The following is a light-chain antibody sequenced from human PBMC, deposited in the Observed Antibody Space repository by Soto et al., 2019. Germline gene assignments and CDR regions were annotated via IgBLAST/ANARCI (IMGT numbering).Light chain of an antibody. CDR1: SSNIGRGYD. CDR2: GNN. J-gene: IGLJ2*01. Sequence: QSVLTQPPTVSGAPGQRVTISCTGSSSNIGRGYDVHWYLHLPGTAPKLLIYGNNNRPSGVPDRFSGSKSGTSASLAITGLQAEDEADYYCQSYDRSLSGSVFGGGTKLTVL. V-gene: IGLV1-40*01. CDR3: QSYDRSLSGSV.